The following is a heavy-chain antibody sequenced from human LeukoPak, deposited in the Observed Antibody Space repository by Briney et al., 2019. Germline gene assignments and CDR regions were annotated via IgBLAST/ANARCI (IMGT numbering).Heavy chain of an antibody. CDR1: GFTFSNCG. V-gene: IGHV3-74*01. CDR3: AREWGMDV. J-gene: IGHJ6*02. Sequence: GGSLRLSCAASGFTFSNCGMQWVRQVSGKGLVWVSRIKSDGTTTGHADFVKGRFTISRDNAKNTLYLQMNSLRAEDTAVYYCAREWGMDVWGQGTTVTVSS. CDR2: IKSDGTTT.